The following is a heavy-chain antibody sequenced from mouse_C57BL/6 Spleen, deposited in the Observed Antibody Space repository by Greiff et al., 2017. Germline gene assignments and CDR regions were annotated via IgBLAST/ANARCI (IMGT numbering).Heavy chain of an antibody. CDR3: ARRSPGDY. CDR2: IYPGDGGT. V-gene: IGHV1-82*01. J-gene: IGHJ2*01. CDR1: GYAFSSSW. Sequence: VQLQQSGPELVKPGASVKISCKASGYAFSSSWMNWVKQRPGKGLEWIGRIYPGDGGTNYNGKFKGKATLTADKSSSTAYMQLSSLTSEDSAVYFCARRSPGDYWGQGTTLTVSS.